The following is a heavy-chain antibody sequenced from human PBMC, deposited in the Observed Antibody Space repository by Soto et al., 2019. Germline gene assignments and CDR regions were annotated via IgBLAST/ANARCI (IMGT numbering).Heavy chain of an antibody. J-gene: IGHJ6*03. Sequence: GGSLRLSCAASGFTFSSYAMSWVRQAPGKGLEWVSAISGSGGSTYYADSVKGRFTISRDNSKNTLYLQMNSLRAEDTAVYYCAKRQGPVVPAAEYYYYYMDVWGKGTTVTVSS. CDR1: GFTFSSYA. CDR2: ISGSGGST. V-gene: IGHV3-23*01. CDR3: AKRQGPVVPAAEYYYYYMDV. D-gene: IGHD2-2*01.